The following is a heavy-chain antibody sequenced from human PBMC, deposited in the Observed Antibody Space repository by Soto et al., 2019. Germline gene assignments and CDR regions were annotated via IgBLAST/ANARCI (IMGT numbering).Heavy chain of an antibody. CDR2: ISSSSSTI. J-gene: IGHJ6*02. D-gene: IGHD2-15*01. CDR1: GFTFSSYS. Sequence: EVQLVESGGGLVQPGGSLRLSCAASGFTFSSYSMNWVRQAPGKGLEWVSYISSSSSTIYYADSVKGRFTISRDKAKNSLYLQMNSLIDEDTAVYYCARDLNLGSMDVWGQGTTVTVSS. CDR3: ARDLNLGSMDV. V-gene: IGHV3-48*02.